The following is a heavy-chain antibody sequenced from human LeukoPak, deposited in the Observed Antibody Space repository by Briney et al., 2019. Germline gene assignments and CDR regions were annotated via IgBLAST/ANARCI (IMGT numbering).Heavy chain of an antibody. D-gene: IGHD6-13*01. CDR1: GYTFTSYG. CDR2: ISAYNGNT. Sequence: ASVKVSCKASGYTFTSYGISWVRQAPGQGLEWMGWISAYNGNTNYAQKLQGRVTMTTDTSTSTAYMELRSLRSDDTAVYYCARVDQVGAAAGTNFQHWGQGTLVTVSS. CDR3: ARVDQVGAAAGTNFQH. V-gene: IGHV1-18*01. J-gene: IGHJ1*01.